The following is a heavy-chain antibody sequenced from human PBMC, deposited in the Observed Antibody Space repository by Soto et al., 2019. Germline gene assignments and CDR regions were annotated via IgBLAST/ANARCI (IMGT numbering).Heavy chain of an antibody. Sequence: QVQLVQSGAEVKEPGASVKVSCKASGYTFITYGVSWVRQAPGQGLDWLGWISTYNGNTWYAERLQGRVTMTTDTTTNTAYMELRNLRSDDTAVYYCARGPTDYYDNSANYFSDYWGQGTLVTVSS. CDR2: ISTYNGNT. V-gene: IGHV1-18*01. J-gene: IGHJ4*02. D-gene: IGHD3-22*01. CDR3: ARGPTDYYDNSANYFSDY. CDR1: GYTFITYG.